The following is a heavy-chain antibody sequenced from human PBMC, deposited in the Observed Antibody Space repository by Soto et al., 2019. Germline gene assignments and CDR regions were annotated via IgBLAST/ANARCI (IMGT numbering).Heavy chain of an antibody. Sequence: SETLSLTCTVFGGSISSYYWSWVRQPAGKGLEWIGSINTSGNTNYNPPRKGRVTMSVDTTKNQFSLKLRSVTAADTAVYYCARDGIRWAAAGDYYYYYGMDVWGQGTTVTVSS. CDR3: ARDGIRWAAAGDYYYYYGMDV. V-gene: IGHV4-4*07. CDR2: INTSGNT. J-gene: IGHJ6*02. D-gene: IGHD6-13*01. CDR1: GGSISSYY.